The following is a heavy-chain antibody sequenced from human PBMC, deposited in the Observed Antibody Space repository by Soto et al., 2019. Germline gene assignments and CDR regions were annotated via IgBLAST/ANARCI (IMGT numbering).Heavy chain of an antibody. CDR1: GGSFSGYY. Sequence: SETLSLTCAVYGGSFSGYYWSWIRQPPGKGLEWIGEINHSGSTNYNPSLKSRVTISVDTSKNQFSLKLSSVTAADTAVYYCARARYYDFWSCYNVPHYYYYMYVWGQGSTVTVSS. D-gene: IGHD3-3*01. V-gene: IGHV4-34*01. CDR2: INHSGST. CDR3: ARARYYDFWSCYNVPHYYYYMYV. J-gene: IGHJ6*03.